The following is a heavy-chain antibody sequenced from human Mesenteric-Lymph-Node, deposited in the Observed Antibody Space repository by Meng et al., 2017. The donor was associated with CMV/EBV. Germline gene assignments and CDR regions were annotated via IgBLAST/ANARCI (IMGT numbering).Heavy chain of an antibody. J-gene: IGHJ4*02. V-gene: IGHV4-34*01. CDR1: GGSFSGYY. CDR3: ARGSSYDILTGYFDY. Sequence: QVQLHQWGAGLFKPSETLSGTCAVYGGSFSGYYWNWIRQSPEKGLYWIGEINHSGRTTYNPSFTSRIIISVDTSTNQISLNMSSVTAADTAVYYCARGSSYDILTGYFDYWGQGALVTVSS. D-gene: IGHD3-9*01. CDR2: INHSGRT.